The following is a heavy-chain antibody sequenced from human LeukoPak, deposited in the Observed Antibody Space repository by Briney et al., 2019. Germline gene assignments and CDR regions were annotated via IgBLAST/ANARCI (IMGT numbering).Heavy chain of an antibody. J-gene: IGHJ5*02. D-gene: IGHD6-13*01. Sequence: SETLSLTCTVSGGSISSSSYYWGWIRQPPGKGLERIGSIYYSGSTYYNPSLKSRVTISVDTSKNQFSLKLSSVTAADTAVYYCARLSSWPLNWFDPWGQGTLVTVSS. V-gene: IGHV4-39*01. CDR1: GGSISSSSYY. CDR2: IYYSGST. CDR3: ARLSSWPLNWFDP.